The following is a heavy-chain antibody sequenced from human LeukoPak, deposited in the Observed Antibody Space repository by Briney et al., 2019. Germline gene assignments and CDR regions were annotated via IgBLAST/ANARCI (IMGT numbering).Heavy chain of an antibody. V-gene: IGHV3-21*06. CDR3: ARDHGIPGSGSYRFDY. CDR1: GFTFSSYS. Sequence: GGSLRLSCAPSGFTFSSYSMKWVRQAPGKGLEWVSSISSSSSYIYYADSVKGRFTISRDYAKNLLYLQVNSLRIEDTAVYYCARDHGIPGSGSYRFDYWGHGTLVTVSS. CDR2: ISSSSSYI. J-gene: IGHJ4*01. D-gene: IGHD3-10*01.